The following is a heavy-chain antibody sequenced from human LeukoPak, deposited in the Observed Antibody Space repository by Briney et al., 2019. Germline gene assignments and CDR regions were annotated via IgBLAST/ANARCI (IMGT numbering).Heavy chain of an antibody. V-gene: IGHV4-30-4*08. J-gene: IGHJ3*02. Sequence: PSQTLPLTCTVSGGSISSGDYYWSWIRQPPGKGLEWIGYIYYSGSTYYNPSLKSRVTISVDTSKNQFSLKLSSVTAADTAVYYCASLSDIVVVPAAIKDAFDIWGQGTMVTVSS. CDR3: ASLSDIVVVPAAIKDAFDI. CDR2: IYYSGST. D-gene: IGHD2-2*02. CDR1: GGSISSGDYY.